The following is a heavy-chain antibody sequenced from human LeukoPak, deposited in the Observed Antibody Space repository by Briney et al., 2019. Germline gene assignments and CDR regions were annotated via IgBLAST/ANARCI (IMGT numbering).Heavy chain of an antibody. CDR1: GGPFSGYY. D-gene: IGHD3-16*01. Sequence: SETLSLTCGFYGGPFSGYYWTWIRQPPGKGLEWIGETSHTGSAYNYNPSLKSRVTISVDTSKDQFSLRLNSVTAADTAVYYCATFRWGGGFEYWGQGVPVTVSS. J-gene: IGHJ4*02. CDR2: TSHTGSAY. V-gene: IGHV4-34*01. CDR3: ATFRWGGGFEY.